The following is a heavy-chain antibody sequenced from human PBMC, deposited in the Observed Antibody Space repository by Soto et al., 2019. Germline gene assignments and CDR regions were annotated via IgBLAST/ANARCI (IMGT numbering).Heavy chain of an antibody. CDR1: GGSISSYY. V-gene: IGHV4-59*01. Sequence: SETLSLTCTVSGGSISSYYWSWIRQPPGKGLEWIGYIYYSGSTNYNPSLKSRVTISVDTSKNQFSLKLSSVTAADTAVYYCARDEGYGMDVWGQGTTVTVSS. J-gene: IGHJ6*02. CDR3: ARDEGYGMDV. CDR2: IYYSGST.